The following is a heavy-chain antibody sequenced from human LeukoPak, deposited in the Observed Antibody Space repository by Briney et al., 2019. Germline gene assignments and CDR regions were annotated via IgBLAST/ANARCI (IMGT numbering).Heavy chain of an antibody. CDR2: IYTSGST. CDR1: GGSISSGSYY. CDR3: ARSGGAASGGYNWFDP. V-gene: IGHV4-61*02. D-gene: IGHD4/OR15-4a*01. Sequence: NPSETLSLTCTGSGGSISSGSYYWSWIRQPAGKGLEWIGRIYTSGSTNYNPSLKSRVAISVDTSKNQFSLKLSSVTAADTAVYYCARSGGAASGGYNWFDPWGQGTLVTVSS. J-gene: IGHJ5*02.